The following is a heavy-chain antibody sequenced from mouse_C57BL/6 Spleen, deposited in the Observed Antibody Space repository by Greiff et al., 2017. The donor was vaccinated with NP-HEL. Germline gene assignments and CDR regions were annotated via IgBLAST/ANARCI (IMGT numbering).Heavy chain of an antibody. CDR2: ISSGSSTI. CDR3: ARNSNYPYYFDY. CDR1: GFTFSDYG. J-gene: IGHJ2*01. Sequence: EVKLVESGGGLVKPGGSLKLSCAASGFTFSDYGMHWVRQAPEKGLEWVAYISSGSSTIYYADTVKGRFTISRDNAKNTLFLQMTSLRSEDTAMYYWARNSNYPYYFDYWGQGTTLTVSS. D-gene: IGHD2-5*01. V-gene: IGHV5-17*01.